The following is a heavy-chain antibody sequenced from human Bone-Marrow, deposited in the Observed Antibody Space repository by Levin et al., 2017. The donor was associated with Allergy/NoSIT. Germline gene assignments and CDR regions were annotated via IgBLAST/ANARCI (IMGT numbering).Heavy chain of an antibody. J-gene: IGHJ6*02. Sequence: KPSETLSLTCTVSADSITNYFWVWIRQPPGKGLEWIGFISYSGNTNYNPSLKSRATISVDTSKNQFSLRLSSVTAADTAMYYCARRVISAIGGWDMDVWGQGTTVTVSS. CDR1: ADSITNYF. V-gene: IGHV4-59*08. CDR3: ARRVISAIGGWDMDV. D-gene: IGHD2-21*02. CDR2: ISYSGNT.